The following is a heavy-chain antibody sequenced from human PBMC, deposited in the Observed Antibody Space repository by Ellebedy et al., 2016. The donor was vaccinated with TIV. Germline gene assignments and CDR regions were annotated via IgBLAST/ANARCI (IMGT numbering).Heavy chain of an antibody. V-gene: IGHV4-59*12. CDR2: IYHSGST. D-gene: IGHD4-17*01. J-gene: IGHJ3*02. CDR1: GGSISSYY. CDR3: ARGYYGDYVDAFDI. Sequence: SETLSLXXTVSGGSISSYYWSWIRQPPGKGLEWIGYIYHSGSTYYNPSLKSRVTISVDRSKNQFSLKLSSVTAADTAVYYCARGYYGDYVDAFDIWGQGTMVTVSS.